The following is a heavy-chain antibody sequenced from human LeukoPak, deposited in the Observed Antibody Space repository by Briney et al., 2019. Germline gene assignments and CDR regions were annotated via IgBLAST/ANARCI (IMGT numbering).Heavy chain of an antibody. CDR2: IYYSGST. V-gene: IGHV4-61*05. Sequence: PSETLSLTCTVSGGSINSTSYYWGWIRQPPGKGLEWIGYIYYSGSTNYNPSLKSRVSTSVDTSKNQFSLKLSSVTAADTAVYYCARRRDAFDIWGQGTMVTVSS. CDR3: ARRRDAFDI. CDR1: GGSINSTSYY. J-gene: IGHJ3*02.